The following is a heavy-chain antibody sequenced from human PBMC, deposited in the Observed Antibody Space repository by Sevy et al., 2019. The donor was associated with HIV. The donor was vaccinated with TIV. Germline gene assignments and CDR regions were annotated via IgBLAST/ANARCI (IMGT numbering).Heavy chain of an antibody. CDR3: TTDDAHIRWELLNGSIFDY. CDR2: IKSNTDGGTT. CDR1: GFTFSNAW. V-gene: IGHV3-15*01. D-gene: IGHD1-26*01. J-gene: IGHJ4*02. Sequence: GGSLRLSCAASGFTFSNAWMSWVRQAPGKGLEWIGRIKSNTDGGTTDYAAPVKGRFTISRDDSKNTLYLQMNVLKTEDTAVYYCTTDDAHIRWELLNGSIFDYWGQGTLVTVSS.